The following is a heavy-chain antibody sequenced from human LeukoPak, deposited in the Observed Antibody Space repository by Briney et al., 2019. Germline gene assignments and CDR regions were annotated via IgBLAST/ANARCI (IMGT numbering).Heavy chain of an antibody. CDR3: AKPLHYSSGYYYEYYFDY. CDR2: ISGSGGST. J-gene: IGHJ4*02. Sequence: PGGSLRLSCAASGFTFSSYAMSWVRQAPGKGLEWVSAISGSGGSTYYADSVKGRFTISRDNSKNTLYLQMNSLRAEDTAVYYCAKPLHYSSGYYYEYYFDYWGQGTLVTVSS. CDR1: GFTFSSYA. D-gene: IGHD3-22*01. V-gene: IGHV3-23*01.